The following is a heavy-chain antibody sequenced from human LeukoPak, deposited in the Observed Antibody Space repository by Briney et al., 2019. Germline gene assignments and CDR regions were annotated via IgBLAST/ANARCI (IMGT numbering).Heavy chain of an antibody. Sequence: PGESLKISCKGSGYSFTKYWIGWVRQMPGKGLEWMGNIDPSDSETRHSPSFQGQVTISVDESISTAYLQWSSLKASDTAMYYSVRTYDSSGHYYPDYWGQGTLVTVSS. CDR3: VRTYDSSGHYYPDY. CDR1: GYSFTKYW. V-gene: IGHV5-51*01. J-gene: IGHJ4*02. CDR2: IDPSDSET. D-gene: IGHD3-22*01.